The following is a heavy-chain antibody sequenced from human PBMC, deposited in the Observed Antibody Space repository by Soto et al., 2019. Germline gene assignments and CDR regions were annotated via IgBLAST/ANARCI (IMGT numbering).Heavy chain of an antibody. V-gene: IGHV5-51*01. CDR1: GYSFTNYW. CDR2: IYPGDSET. D-gene: IGHD5-12*01. J-gene: IGHJ4*02. Sequence: GESLKISCKASGYSFTNYWIGWVRQMPGKGLEWMGIIYPGDSETRYSPSFEGRVTISVDTSINTAYVQWSSLKASDTAIYYCARDIGFDYVNWGQGTLVTVSS. CDR3: ARDIGFDYVN.